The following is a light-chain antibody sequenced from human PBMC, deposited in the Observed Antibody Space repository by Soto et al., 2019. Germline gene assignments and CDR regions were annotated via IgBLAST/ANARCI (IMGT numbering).Light chain of an antibody. Sequence: EIVLTQSPGTLSLSPGERATLSCRASQSVSSNYITWYQQKPGQAPRRLIFGAPSRATGSPDRFSGSGSGTDFTLTISRLEPEDFAVYYCQQYGRSPSTFGQGTKVDIK. V-gene: IGKV3-20*01. CDR3: QQYGRSPST. CDR2: GAP. J-gene: IGKJ1*01. CDR1: QSVSSNY.